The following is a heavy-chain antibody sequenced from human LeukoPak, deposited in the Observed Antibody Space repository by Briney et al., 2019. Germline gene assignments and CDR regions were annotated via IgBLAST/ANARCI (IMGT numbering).Heavy chain of an antibody. CDR3: ARPRIHSSSRLRAPYYYYMDV. D-gene: IGHD6-6*01. V-gene: IGHV4-34*01. CDR1: GGSFSGYY. J-gene: IGHJ6*03. Sequence: SETLSLTCAVYGGSFSGYYWSWIRQPPGKGLEWIGSIYYSGSTYYNPSLKSRVTISVDTSKNQFSLKLSSVTAADTAVYYCARPRIHSSSRLRAPYYYYMDVWAKGPRSPSP. CDR2: IYYSGST.